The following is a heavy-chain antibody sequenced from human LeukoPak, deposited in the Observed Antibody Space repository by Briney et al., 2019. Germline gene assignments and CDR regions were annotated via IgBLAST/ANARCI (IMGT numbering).Heavy chain of an antibody. CDR1: GFTFSSYW. J-gene: IGHJ4*02. CDR2: INSDGSST. V-gene: IGHV3-74*01. CDR3: ASGQWLRSFDY. Sequence: GGSLRLSCAASGFTFSSYWMHWVRQAPEKGLVWVSRINSDGSSTSYADSVKGRFTISRDNAKNTLYLQMNSLRAEDTAVYYCASGQWLRSFDYWGQGTLVTVSS. D-gene: IGHD5-12*01.